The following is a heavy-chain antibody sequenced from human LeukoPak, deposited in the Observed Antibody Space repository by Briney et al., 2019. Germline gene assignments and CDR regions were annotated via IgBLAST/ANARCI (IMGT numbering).Heavy chain of an antibody. Sequence: SETLSLTCTVSGGSVSSGSYYWSWIRQPPGKGLEWIGYIYYSGSTNYNPSLKSRVTISVDTSKNQFSLKLSSVTAADTAVYYCAREFSSGSVGAFDIWSQGTMVTVSS. D-gene: IGHD6-19*01. J-gene: IGHJ3*02. CDR2: IYYSGST. CDR1: GGSVSSGSYY. V-gene: IGHV4-61*01. CDR3: AREFSSGSVGAFDI.